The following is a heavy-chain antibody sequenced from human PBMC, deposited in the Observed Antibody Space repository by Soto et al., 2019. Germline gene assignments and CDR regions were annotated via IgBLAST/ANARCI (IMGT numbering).Heavy chain of an antibody. D-gene: IGHD1-26*01. CDR2: ISYDGSNK. J-gene: IGHJ4*01. Sequence: SLRLACTASRFPFNIYDMHWVRQAPGKGLEWVALISYDGSNKSYRDSVKGRFTISRDNSRNTLYLQMNSLRAEDTAVYYCAKGSYTGMYSDFDYWGQGTLVTVSA. CDR1: RFPFNIYD. CDR3: AKGSYTGMYSDFDY. V-gene: IGHV3-30*18.